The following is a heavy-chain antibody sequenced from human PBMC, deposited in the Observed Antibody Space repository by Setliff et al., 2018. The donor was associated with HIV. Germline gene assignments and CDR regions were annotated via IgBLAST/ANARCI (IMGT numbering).Heavy chain of an antibody. J-gene: IGHJ6*03. D-gene: IGHD5-12*01. Sequence: SETLSLTCAVYGGSFSDNYWGWIRQPPGKGLEWIGSIYYSGSTYYNPSLKSRVTISVDTSKNQFSLKLSSVTAADTAVYYCARQGGYSGYGFYYNYYYMDVWGKGTTVTVSS. CDR3: ARQGGYSGYGFYYNYYYMDV. CDR2: IYYSGST. CDR1: GGSFSDNY. V-gene: IGHV4-39*01.